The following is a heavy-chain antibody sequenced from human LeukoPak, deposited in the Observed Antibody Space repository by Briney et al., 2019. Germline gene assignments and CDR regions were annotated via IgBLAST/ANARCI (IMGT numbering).Heavy chain of an antibody. CDR2: INPNSGGT. D-gene: IGHD6-19*01. CDR3: ARVSSIAVAGREAFDI. CDR1: GYTFTGYF. J-gene: IGHJ3*02. V-gene: IGHV1-2*02. Sequence: GGSLRLSCAASGYTFTGYFMHWVRQAPGQGLEWMGWINPNSGGTNYAQKFQGRVTMTRDTSISTAYMELSRLRSDDTAVYYCARVSSIAVAGREAFDIWGQGTMVTVSS.